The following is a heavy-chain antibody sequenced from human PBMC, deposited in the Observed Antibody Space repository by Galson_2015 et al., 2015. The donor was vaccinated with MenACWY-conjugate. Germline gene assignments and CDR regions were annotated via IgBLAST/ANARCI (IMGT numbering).Heavy chain of an antibody. CDR1: GFIFNTYW. J-gene: IGHJ4*02. D-gene: IGHD1-26*01. V-gene: IGHV3-74*01. Sequence: SLRLSCAASGFIFNTYWMHWVRQAPGKGLVWVSRINPGGSSPTYADSVKDRFTISRDNAKNTLYLQMNSLRPEDTAVFYCAKTQGASFYFDSWGQGTLVTVSS. CDR3: AKTQGASFYFDS. CDR2: INPGGSSP.